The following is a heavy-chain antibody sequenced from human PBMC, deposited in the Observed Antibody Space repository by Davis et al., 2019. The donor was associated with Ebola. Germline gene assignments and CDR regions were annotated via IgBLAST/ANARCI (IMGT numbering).Heavy chain of an antibody. CDR3: ARDRRLSTDYIGGSYPSDY. V-gene: IGHV1-2*06. J-gene: IGHJ4*02. CDR1: GYNFNDYY. CDR2: INPNSGGT. Sequence: AASVKVSCKASGYNFNDYYIHWVRQAPGQGLEWMGRINPNSGGTNYAEKFLGRVTMTRDTSITTASMELRSLTSDDTAVYYCARDRRLSTDYIGGSYPSDYWGQGTLVTVSS. D-gene: IGHD3-16*02.